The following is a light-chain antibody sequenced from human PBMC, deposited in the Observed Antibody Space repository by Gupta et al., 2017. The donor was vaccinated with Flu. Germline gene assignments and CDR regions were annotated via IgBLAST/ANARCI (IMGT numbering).Light chain of an antibody. V-gene: IGKV3-20*01. CDR1: QSVSSSY. CDR2: GAS. CDR3: QQYGSSPLT. Sequence: EIVFTQSLVTLSLSPGERATLSCRASQSVSSSYLAWYQQTPGQAPRLLIYGASSRATGIPDRFSGSGPGTDFTLTISRLEPEDLAVYYCQQYGSSPLTFGQGTRLEIK. J-gene: IGKJ5*01.